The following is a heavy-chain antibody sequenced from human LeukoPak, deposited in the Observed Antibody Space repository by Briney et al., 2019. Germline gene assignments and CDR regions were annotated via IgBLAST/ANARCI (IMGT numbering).Heavy chain of an antibody. CDR1: GYTFTSYG. Sequence: XASVTVSCKASGYTFTSYGISWVRQAPGQGLEWMGWISAYNGNTNYAQKLQGRVTMTTDTSTSTAYMELRSLRSDDTAVYYCASISYGDYSFDYWGQGTLVTVSS. CDR2: ISAYNGNT. CDR3: ASISYGDYSFDY. D-gene: IGHD4-17*01. J-gene: IGHJ4*02. V-gene: IGHV1-18*01.